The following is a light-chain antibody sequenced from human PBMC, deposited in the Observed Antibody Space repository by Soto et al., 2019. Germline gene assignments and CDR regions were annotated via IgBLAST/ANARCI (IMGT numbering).Light chain of an antibody. CDR1: SSNIGSKY. CDR2: RNN. J-gene: IGLJ2*01. V-gene: IGLV1-47*01. CDR3: AAWDDSLTVV. Sequence: QSVLTQPPSASGTPGQRVTISCSGSSSNIGSKYVYWYQQLPGTAPKLLIYRNNQRPSGVPDRFSGSKSGTSASLAISGLGSEDEADYYCAAWDDSLTVVFGGGTKLTVL.